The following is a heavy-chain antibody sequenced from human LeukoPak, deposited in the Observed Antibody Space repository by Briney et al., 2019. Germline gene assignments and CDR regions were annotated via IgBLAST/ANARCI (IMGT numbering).Heavy chain of an antibody. CDR1: EYTFTGYY. CDR3: ATSRNWNDLDFHH. J-gene: IGHJ1*01. Sequence: ASVKVSCKGSEYTFTGYYMHWVRQAPGQGVEWMGWINPNSGGTNYAQKFQGRVTMTRDTSISTAYMEVSRLRSDDTAVYYCATSRNWNDLDFHHWGQGTLVTVSS. D-gene: IGHD1-1*01. V-gene: IGHV1-2*02. CDR2: INPNSGGT.